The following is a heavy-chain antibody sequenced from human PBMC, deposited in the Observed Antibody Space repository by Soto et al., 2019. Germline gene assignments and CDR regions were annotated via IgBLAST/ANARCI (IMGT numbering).Heavy chain of an antibody. J-gene: IGHJ3*02. D-gene: IGHD5-18*01. Sequence: GGSLRLSCAASGFTFSRYWMNWVRQAPGKGLEWVANIKQDGTEKNYVDSVKGRFTISRDNARNSLYLQMDSLRAEDTAVYFCARGDTPMITGMDSFDIWGQGTMVTVS. CDR1: GFTFSRYW. CDR3: ARGDTPMITGMDSFDI. CDR2: IKQDGTEK. V-gene: IGHV3-7*01.